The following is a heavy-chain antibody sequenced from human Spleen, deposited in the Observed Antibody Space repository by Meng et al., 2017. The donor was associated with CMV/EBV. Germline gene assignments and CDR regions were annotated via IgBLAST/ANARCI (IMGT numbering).Heavy chain of an antibody. J-gene: IGHJ5*02. Sequence: GESLKISCAASGFTFTNYWMTWVRQAPGKGLEWVSVIYSGGSTYYADSVKGRFTISRDNSKNTLYLQMNSLRAEDTAVYYCAREVTSTTYNWFDPWGQGTLVTVSS. V-gene: IGHV3-53*01. CDR2: IYSGGST. CDR3: AREVTSTTYNWFDP. D-gene: IGHD4-17*01. CDR1: GFTFTNYW.